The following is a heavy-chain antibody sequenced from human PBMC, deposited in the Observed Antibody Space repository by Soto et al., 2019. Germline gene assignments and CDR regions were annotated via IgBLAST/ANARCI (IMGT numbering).Heavy chain of an antibody. D-gene: IGHD3-16*01. CDR1: GFTFSSYG. CDR3: AKEARLGELYYFDY. CDR2: ISYDGSNK. J-gene: IGHJ4*02. V-gene: IGHV3-30*18. Sequence: GGSLRLSCAASGFTFSSYGMHWVRQAPGKGLEWVAVISYDGSNKYYADSVKGRFTISRDNSKNMLYLQMNSLRAEDTAVYYCAKEARLGELYYFDYWGQGTLVTVSS.